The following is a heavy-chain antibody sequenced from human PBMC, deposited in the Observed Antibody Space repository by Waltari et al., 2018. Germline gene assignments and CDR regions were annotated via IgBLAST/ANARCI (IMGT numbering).Heavy chain of an antibody. Sequence: QVQLVQSGAEVKKPGASVKVSCKASGYTFTGYYMHGLRQAPGQGLGWSGWINPNRGGTNYAQKCQGRVTMTRDTSSSTAYMELSRLRSDDTAVYYCAREGPPFDPWGQGTLVTVSS. CDR3: AREGPPFDP. J-gene: IGHJ5*02. V-gene: IGHV1-2*02. CDR2: INPNRGGT. CDR1: GYTFTGYY.